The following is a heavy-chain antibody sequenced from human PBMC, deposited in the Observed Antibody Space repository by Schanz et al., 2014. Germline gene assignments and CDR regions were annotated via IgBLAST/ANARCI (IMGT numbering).Heavy chain of an antibody. Sequence: QVQLVESGGGLVKPGGSLRLSCAASGFTFSDYYMNWIRQAPGKGLEWVSYISNSGYTIYYADSVKGRFTISRDNAKTSLYLQMNSVRAEDTAVYYWARDPPPYSSSPYYWYYGMDVWGQGTTVTVSS. CDR3: ARDPPPYSSSPYYWYYGMDV. CDR2: ISNSGYTI. V-gene: IGHV3-11*01. J-gene: IGHJ6*02. CDR1: GFTFSDYY. D-gene: IGHD6-6*01.